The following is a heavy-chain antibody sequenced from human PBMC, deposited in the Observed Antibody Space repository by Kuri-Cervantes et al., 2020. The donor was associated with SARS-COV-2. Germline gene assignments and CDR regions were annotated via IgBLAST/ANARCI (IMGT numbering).Heavy chain of an antibody. V-gene: IGHV3-30*18. J-gene: IGHJ6*02. D-gene: IGHD5-18*01. CDR3: AKVEGYSYGYYYYGMDV. Sequence: GESLKISCAASGFTFSSYGMHWVRQAPGKGLEWVAVISYDGSNKYYADSVKGRSTISRDNSKNTLYLQMNSLRAEDTAVYYCAKVEGYSYGYYYYGMDVWGQGTTVTVSS. CDR1: GFTFSSYG. CDR2: ISYDGSNK.